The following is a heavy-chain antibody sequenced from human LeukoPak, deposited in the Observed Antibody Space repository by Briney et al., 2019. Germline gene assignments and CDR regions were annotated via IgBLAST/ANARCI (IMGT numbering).Heavy chain of an antibody. Sequence: GGSLRLSCAASGFTFSSYSMNWVRQAPGKGLEWVSYISSSSSTIYYADSVKGRFTISRDNAKNSLYLQMNSLRTEDTAVYYCAKGGPDYYGSGSYYSPYFDYWGQGTLVTVSS. J-gene: IGHJ4*02. CDR1: GFTFSSYS. CDR3: AKGGPDYYGSGSYYSPYFDY. CDR2: ISSSSSTI. V-gene: IGHV3-48*01. D-gene: IGHD3-10*01.